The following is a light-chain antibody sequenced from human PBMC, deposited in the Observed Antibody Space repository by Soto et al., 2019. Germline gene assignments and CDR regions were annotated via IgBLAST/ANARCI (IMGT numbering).Light chain of an antibody. CDR1: QNINNY. CDR2: SAS. J-gene: IGKJ2*01. Sequence: DMQMTQSPSSLSASVGDRVIITCRASQNINNYLNWYQQKPGKAPKVLIFSASSLHSGVPSRFSGSGVGTDFTLTISSLQPEDFATYYCQQSYSLPFTFGQVTKLEIK. V-gene: IGKV1-39*01. CDR3: QQSYSLPFT.